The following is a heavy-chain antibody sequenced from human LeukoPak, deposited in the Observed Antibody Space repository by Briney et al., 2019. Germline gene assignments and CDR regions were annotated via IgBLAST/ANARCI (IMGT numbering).Heavy chain of an antibody. V-gene: IGHV1-2*02. Sequence: ASVKVSCKASVGTFSSYAISWVRQAPGQGLEWMGWINPNSGGTNYAQKFQGRVTMTRDTSISTAYMELSRLRSDDTAVYYCASWTGDDAFDIWGQGTMVTVSS. CDR2: INPNSGGT. CDR1: VGTFSSYA. D-gene: IGHD3-16*01. CDR3: ASWTGDDAFDI. J-gene: IGHJ3*02.